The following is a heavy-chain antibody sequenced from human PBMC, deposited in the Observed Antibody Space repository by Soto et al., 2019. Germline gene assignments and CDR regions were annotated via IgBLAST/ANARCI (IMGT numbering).Heavy chain of an antibody. J-gene: IGHJ4*02. CDR2: ISYSGST. V-gene: IGHV4-39*01. CDR3: VRFWPPPDHDILTVYTDAFDF. D-gene: IGHD3-9*01. Sequence: QLQLQESGPGLVKPSETLSLTCTVSGGYISSNSYYWGWVRQSPEKGLEWIASISYSGSTYYTPPLKSLLTMSVDTSKSQFSLKLSSVTDADTAIYYCVRFWPPPDHDILTVYTDAFDFWGQGILVTVTS. CDR1: GGYISSNSYY.